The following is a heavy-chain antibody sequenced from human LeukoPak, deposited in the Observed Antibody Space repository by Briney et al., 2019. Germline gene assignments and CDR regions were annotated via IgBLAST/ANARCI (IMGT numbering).Heavy chain of an antibody. CDR1: GGSISSYY. CDR2: IYYSGST. Sequence: SETLSLTCTVSGGSISSYYWSWIRQPPGQGLEWIGSIYYSGSTYYNPSLKSRVTISVDTSKNQFSLKLSSVTAADTAVYYCAREGGYGSGGLDYWGQGTLVTVSS. CDR3: AREGGYGSGGLDY. D-gene: IGHD3-10*01. V-gene: IGHV4-39*02. J-gene: IGHJ4*02.